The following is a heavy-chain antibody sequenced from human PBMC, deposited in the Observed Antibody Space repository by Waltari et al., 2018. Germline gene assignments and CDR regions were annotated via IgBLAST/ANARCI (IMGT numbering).Heavy chain of an antibody. V-gene: IGHV4-30-2*01. J-gene: IGHJ6*02. Sequence: QLQLQESGSGLVKPSQTLSLTCAVSGGSISSGGYSWSWIRQPPGKGLEWIGYIYHSGSTYYNPSLKSRVTISVDRSKNQFSLKLSSVTAADTAVYYCARGDYYDSSGKYGMDVWGQGTTATVSS. D-gene: IGHD3-22*01. CDR3: ARGDYYDSSGKYGMDV. CDR2: IYHSGST. CDR1: GGSISSGGYS.